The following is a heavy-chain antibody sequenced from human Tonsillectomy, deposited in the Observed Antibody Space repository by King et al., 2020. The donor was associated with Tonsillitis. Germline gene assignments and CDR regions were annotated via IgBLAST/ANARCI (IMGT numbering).Heavy chain of an antibody. D-gene: IGHD3-9*01. Sequence: VQLVESGGGVVQPGGSLRLSCAASGFTFSNYGMHWVRQAPGKGLKWVAFIRYDGSIKKYADSVKGRFTISRDNSKNTLYVQMNSLRAEDTAVYYCAKDHQGLDILTGPDYWGQGTLVTVSS. J-gene: IGHJ4*02. CDR3: AKDHQGLDILTGPDY. CDR1: GFTFSNYG. CDR2: IRYDGSIK. V-gene: IGHV3-30*02.